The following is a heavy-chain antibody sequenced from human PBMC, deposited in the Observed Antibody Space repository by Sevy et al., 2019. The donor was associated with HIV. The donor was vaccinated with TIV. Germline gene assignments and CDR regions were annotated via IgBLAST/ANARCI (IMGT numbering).Heavy chain of an antibody. J-gene: IGHJ4*02. CDR2: FDPEDGET. CDR1: GYTLTKLS. Sequence: ASVKVSCKVSGYTLTKLSMHWVRQAPGKGLEWMGGFDPEDGETFYAQKFQDRITMTEDTSTDTAYMELNSLRSEDTAVYYCASGREYYYGNSGYFDYWGQGTLVTVSS. V-gene: IGHV1-24*01. CDR3: ASGREYYYGNSGYFDY. D-gene: IGHD3-22*01.